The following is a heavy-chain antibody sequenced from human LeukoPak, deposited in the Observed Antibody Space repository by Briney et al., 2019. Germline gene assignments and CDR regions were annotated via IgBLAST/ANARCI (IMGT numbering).Heavy chain of an antibody. CDR1: GYTFTSYG. D-gene: IGHD2-15*01. CDR2: ISAYNGNT. V-gene: IGHV1-18*01. Sequence: ASVKVSCKASGYTFTSYGISWVRQAPGQGLEWMGWISAYNGNTNYAQKLQGRVTMTTDTSTSTAYMELRSLRSDDTAVYYCARTAGHCSGGSCYPYYFDYWGQGTLVTVSS. CDR3: ARTAGHCSGGSCYPYYFDY. J-gene: IGHJ4*02.